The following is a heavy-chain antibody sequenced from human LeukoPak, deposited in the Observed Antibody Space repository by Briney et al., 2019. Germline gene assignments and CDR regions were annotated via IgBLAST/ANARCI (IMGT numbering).Heavy chain of an antibody. J-gene: IGHJ6*03. CDR2: IYHSGST. V-gene: IGHV4-38-2*02. CDR1: GYSISSGYY. D-gene: IGHD6-13*01. Sequence: SETLSLTCTVSGYSISSGYYWGWIRQPPGKGLEWIGSIYHSGSTYYNPSLKSRVTISVDTSKNQFSLKLSSVTAADTAVYYCARDVAAAGQDYYYYYMDVWGKGTTVTVSS. CDR3: ARDVAAAGQDYYYYYMDV.